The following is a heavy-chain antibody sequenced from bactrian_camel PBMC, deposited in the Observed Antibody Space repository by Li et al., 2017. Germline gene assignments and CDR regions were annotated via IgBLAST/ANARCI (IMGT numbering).Heavy chain of an antibody. CDR2: ITFTGAT. D-gene: IGHD6*01. Sequence: HVQLVESGGGLVQPGGSLKLSCAASGSIFDVCGMAWYRQAPEKERELVSSITFTGATTYIDSVKGRFTISRDNAKNTVYLQMNSLKPEDTAMYYCAAGGQYGGSCLVRRYGYYVWGQGTQVTVS. J-gene: IGHJ4*01. CDR1: GSIFDVCG. CDR3: AAGGQYGGSCLVRRYGYYV. V-gene: IGHV3S53*01.